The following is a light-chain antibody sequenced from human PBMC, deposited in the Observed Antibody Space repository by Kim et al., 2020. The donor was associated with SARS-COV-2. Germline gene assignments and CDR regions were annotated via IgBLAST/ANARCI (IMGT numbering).Light chain of an antibody. CDR3: QQYSDWPPIT. V-gene: IGKV3-15*01. CDR1: QSVSSK. J-gene: IGKJ5*01. CDR2: DAS. Sequence: SGERAAPSCRASQSVSSKLAWYQQKPGQAARLLIYDASTRASGITAGFIGSGSGTEFTLTIFRLQSEDFALYYCQQYSDWPPITFGQGTRLEIK.